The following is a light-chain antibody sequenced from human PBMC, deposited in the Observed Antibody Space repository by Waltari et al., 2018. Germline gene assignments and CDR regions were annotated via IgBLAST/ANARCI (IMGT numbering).Light chain of an antibody. CDR2: DVN. V-gene: IGLV2-14*03. CDR1: SSDIGSYHY. J-gene: IGLJ3*02. CDR3: CSFTSTSSWV. Sequence: HSALTQPASVSGSPAQSITISCTGTSSDIGSYHYVPWYQQHQGKAPKLIIFDVNNRPSGVSSRFSGSKSGNTASLTISGLQAEDEADFYCCSFTSTSSWVFGGGTKLTVL.